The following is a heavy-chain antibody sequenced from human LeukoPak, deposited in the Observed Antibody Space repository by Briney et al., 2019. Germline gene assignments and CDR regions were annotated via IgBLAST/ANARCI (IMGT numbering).Heavy chain of an antibody. V-gene: IGHV3-21*01. J-gene: IGHJ4*02. Sequence: PGGSLRLSCAASGFTFSSYSMNWVRQAPGKGLEWVSSISSSSSYIYYADSVKGRFTISRDNAKNSLYLQMNSLRAEDTAVYYCAREGCSGTSCYLDYWGQGTLVTVSS. CDR2: ISSSSSYI. CDR1: GFTFSSYS. D-gene: IGHD2-2*01. CDR3: AREGCSGTSCYLDY.